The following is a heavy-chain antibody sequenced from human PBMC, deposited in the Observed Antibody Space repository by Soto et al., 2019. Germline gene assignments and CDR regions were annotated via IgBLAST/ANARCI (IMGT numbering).Heavy chain of an antibody. D-gene: IGHD2-2*01. V-gene: IGHV4-59*08. CDR3: ARQDIVVVPAAILYYYYGMDV. CDR1: GGSISSYY. J-gene: IGHJ6*02. Sequence: PSETLSLTCTVSGGSISSYYWSWIRQPPGKGLEWIGYIYYSGSTNYNPSLKSRVTISVDTSKNQFSLKLSSVTAADTAVYYCARQDIVVVPAAILYYYYGMDVWGQGTTVTVSS. CDR2: IYYSGST.